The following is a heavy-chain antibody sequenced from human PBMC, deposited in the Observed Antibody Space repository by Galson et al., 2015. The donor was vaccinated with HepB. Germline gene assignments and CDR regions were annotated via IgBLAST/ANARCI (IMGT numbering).Heavy chain of an antibody. V-gene: IGHV1-24*01. CDR1: GYTLTELS. CDR2: FDPEDGET. J-gene: IGHJ4*02. D-gene: IGHD6-19*01. Sequence: SVKVSCKVSGYTLTELSMHWVRQAPGKGLEWMGGFDPEDGETIYAQKFRGRVTMTEDTSTDTAYMELSSLRSEDTAVYYCATASANSSGWYRTFDYWGQGTLVTVSS. CDR3: ATASANSSGWYRTFDY.